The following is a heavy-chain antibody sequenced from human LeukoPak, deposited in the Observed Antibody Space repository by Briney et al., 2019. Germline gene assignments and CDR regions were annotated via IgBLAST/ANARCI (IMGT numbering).Heavy chain of an antibody. J-gene: IGHJ4*02. V-gene: IGHV4-30-4*07. CDR1: GGSISSGGYS. D-gene: IGHD3-10*01. CDR3: ARRGASYGSGSQTNY. CDR2: IYYSRST. Sequence: PSETLSLTCAVSGGSISSGGYSWSWIRQPPGKGLEWIGYIYYSRSTSYNPSLKSRVTISVDTSKNQFSLKLSSVTAADTAVYYCARRGASYGSGSQTNYWGQGTLVTVSS.